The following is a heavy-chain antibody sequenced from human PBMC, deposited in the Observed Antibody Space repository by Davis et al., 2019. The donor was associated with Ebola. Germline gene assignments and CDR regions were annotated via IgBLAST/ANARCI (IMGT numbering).Heavy chain of an antibody. CDR1: GGSFSGYY. V-gene: IGHV4-34*01. Sequence: SQTLSLTCAVYGGSFSGYYWNWIRQPPGKGLEWIGEINHSGSTNFNPSLKSRVTISVDTSKNQFSLKLNSVTAADTAVYYCARGGLPGSGYYQCFDYWGQGTLVTVSS. D-gene: IGHD3-22*01. CDR2: INHSGST. J-gene: IGHJ4*02. CDR3: ARGGLPGSGYYQCFDY.